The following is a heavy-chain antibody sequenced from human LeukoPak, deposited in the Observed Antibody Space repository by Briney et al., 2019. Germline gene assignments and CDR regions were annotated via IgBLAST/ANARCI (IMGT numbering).Heavy chain of an antibody. CDR3: ARDKVLTGYRQLFDY. CDR2: INAGNGNT. V-gene: IGHV1-3*01. CDR1: GYIFTSYA. Sequence: ASVKVSCKASGYIFTSYAIQWVRQAPGQRLEWMGWINAGNGNTRYSEKFQDKITITSDKSATTVYMELSSLRSEDTAVYYCARDKVLTGYRQLFDYWGQGTLVTVSS. J-gene: IGHJ4*02. D-gene: IGHD3-9*01.